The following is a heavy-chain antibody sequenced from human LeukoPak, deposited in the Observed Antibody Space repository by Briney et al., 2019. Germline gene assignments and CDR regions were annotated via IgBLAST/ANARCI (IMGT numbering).Heavy chain of an antibody. CDR2: ISAYNGKT. Sequence: GASAKVSCKASRYTFTDYSISWVRQAPGQGLEWMGWISAYNGKTNYAQNLQGRVTMTTDTSTNTAYMELRSLRSEDTAVYDCARDQDPGAFDIWGEGAMVTVSS. CDR3: ARDQDPGAFDI. J-gene: IGHJ3*02. CDR1: RYTFTDYS. V-gene: IGHV1-18*01.